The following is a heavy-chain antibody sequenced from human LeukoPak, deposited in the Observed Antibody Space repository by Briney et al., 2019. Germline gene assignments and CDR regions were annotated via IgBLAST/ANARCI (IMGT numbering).Heavy chain of an antibody. Sequence: SETLSLTCAVYGGSFSAYYWSWIRQPPGKGLEWIGEIIHSGSTSYNPSLKSRVTISVDTSKNQFSLKLSSVTAADTAVYYCARHGGGLYQLLLRNWFDPWGQGTLVTVSS. CDR2: IIHSGST. V-gene: IGHV4-34*12. CDR3: ARHGGGLYQLLLRNWFDP. D-gene: IGHD2-2*01. CDR1: GGSFSAYY. J-gene: IGHJ5*02.